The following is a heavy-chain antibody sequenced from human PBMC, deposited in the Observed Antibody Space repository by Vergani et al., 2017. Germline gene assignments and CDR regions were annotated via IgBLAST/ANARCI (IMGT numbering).Heavy chain of an antibody. D-gene: IGHD3-9*01. CDR2: MNPNSGNT. Sequence: QVQLVQSGAEVKKPGSSVKVSCKASGGTFSSYAISWVRQAPGQGLEWMGRMNPNSGNTGYAQKFQGRVTITRNTSISTAYMELSSLRSEDTAVYYCAISLRYFDWLPCYWGQGTLVTVSS. CDR3: AISLRYFDWLPCY. J-gene: IGHJ4*02. CDR1: GGTFSSYA. V-gene: IGHV1-8*03.